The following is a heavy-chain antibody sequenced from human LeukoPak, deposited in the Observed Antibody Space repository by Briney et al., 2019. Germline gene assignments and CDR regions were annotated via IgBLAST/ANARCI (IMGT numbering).Heavy chain of an antibody. J-gene: IGHJ4*02. CDR3: ARGASYVILTGYSYFDY. Sequence: GASVKVSCKASGYTFTSYGFSWVRQAPGQGLWWRVWFSTHNGNTNYAQKFQRRVTMTTDTSTSTAYMELRSLRSDDTAVYYCARGASYVILTGYSYFDYWGQGTLVTVSS. D-gene: IGHD3-9*01. CDR1: GYTFTSYG. V-gene: IGHV1-18*01. CDR2: FSTHNGNT.